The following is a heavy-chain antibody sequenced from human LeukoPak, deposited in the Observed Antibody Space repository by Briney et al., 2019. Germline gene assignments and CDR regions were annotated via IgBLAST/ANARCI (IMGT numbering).Heavy chain of an antibody. J-gene: IGHJ4*02. CDR1: GGSFSGYY. CDR2: INHSGST. CDR3: ARGVVVVAAKCHFDY. Sequence: PSETLSLTCAVYGGSFSGYYWSWIRLPPGKGLEWIGEINHSGSTNYNPSLKSRVTISVDTSKNQFSLKLSSVTAADTAVYYCARGVVVVAAKCHFDYWGQGTLVTVSS. D-gene: IGHD2-15*01. V-gene: IGHV4-34*01.